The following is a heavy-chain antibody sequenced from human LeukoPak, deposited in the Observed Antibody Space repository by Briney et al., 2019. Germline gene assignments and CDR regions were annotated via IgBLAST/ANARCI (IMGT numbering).Heavy chain of an antibody. Sequence: SVXXSXKASXXTFXSYDFNWVRQATGQRPEWMGWMSPNSGDTGYARKFQDRVTMTRNTSISTAYMELSSLRSDDTAVYYCARGPPNWGYDYWGPGTLVTVSS. CDR3: ARGPPNWGYDY. J-gene: IGHJ4*02. V-gene: IGHV1-8*01. D-gene: IGHD7-27*01. CDR1: XXTFXSYD. CDR2: MSPNSGDT.